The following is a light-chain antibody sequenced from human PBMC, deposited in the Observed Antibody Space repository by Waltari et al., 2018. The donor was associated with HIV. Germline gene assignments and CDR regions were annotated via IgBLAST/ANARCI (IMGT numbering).Light chain of an antibody. CDR3: VGWDSRLSGYV. Sequence: QSVLTQPPSASGTPGQRVTISCSGSSSNIENDNVYWYQQLTGAAPRLLIYKDTQRPSGVPERFTGSKSGTSASLAISGLRSEDEADYYCVGWDSRLSGYVFGSGTKVTVL. V-gene: IGLV1-47*01. CDR2: KDT. CDR1: SSNIENDN. J-gene: IGLJ1*01.